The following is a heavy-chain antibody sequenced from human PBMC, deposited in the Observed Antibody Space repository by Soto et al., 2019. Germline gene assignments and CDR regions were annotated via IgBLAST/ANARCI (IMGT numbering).Heavy chain of an antibody. D-gene: IGHD4-17*01. V-gene: IGHV3-11*01. CDR3: ARVRVTTYYYYYGMDV. CDR2: ISSSGSTI. Sequence: QVQLVESGGGLVKPGGSLRLSCAASGFTFSDYYMSWIRQAPGKWLEWVSYISSSGSTIYYADSVKGLFTISRDNDKNSLYLQMNSLRAEDTAVYYCARVRVTTYYYYYGMDVWGQGTTVTVSS. J-gene: IGHJ6*02. CDR1: GFTFSDYY.